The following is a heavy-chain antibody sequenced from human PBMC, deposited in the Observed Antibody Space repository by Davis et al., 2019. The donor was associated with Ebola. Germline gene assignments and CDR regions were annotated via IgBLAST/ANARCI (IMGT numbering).Heavy chain of an antibody. V-gene: IGHV5-51*01. D-gene: IGHD3-3*02. J-gene: IGHJ4*02. CDR3: ARRGGWSGAFLDY. CDR2: IYPGDSDT. Sequence: PGGSLRLSCKGSGYTLTTYWIGWVRQMPGKGLEWMGIIYPGDSDTRYSPSFQGQVTISADKSISTAYLQWSSLKASDTAMYYCARRGGWSGAFLDYWGQGTLVTVSS. CDR1: GYTLTTYW.